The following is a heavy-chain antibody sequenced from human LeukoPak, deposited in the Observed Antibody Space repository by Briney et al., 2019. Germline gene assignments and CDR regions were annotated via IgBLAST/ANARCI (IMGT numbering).Heavy chain of an antibody. CDR3: AKDSLRFLEWLPKDNAFDI. J-gene: IGHJ3*02. CDR2: ISWNSGSI. Sequence: PGRSLRLSCAASGFTFDDYAMHWVRQAPGKGLEWVSGISWNSGSIGYADSVKGRFTISRDNAKNSLYLQMNSLRAEDTALYYCAKDSLRFLEWLPKDNAFDIWGQGTMVTVSS. D-gene: IGHD3-3*01. V-gene: IGHV3-9*01. CDR1: GFTFDDYA.